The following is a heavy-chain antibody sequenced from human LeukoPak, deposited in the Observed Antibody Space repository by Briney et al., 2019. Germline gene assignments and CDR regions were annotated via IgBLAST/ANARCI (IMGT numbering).Heavy chain of an antibody. CDR2: ISGSGGST. Sequence: GGSLRLSCAASGFTFSSYAMSWVRQAPGKGLEWVSAISGSGGSTYYADSVKGRFTISRDNSKSTLYLQMNSLRAEDTAVYYCATLPSYDSSGFWGQGTLVTVSS. CDR3: ATLPSYDSSGF. J-gene: IGHJ4*02. CDR1: GFTFSSYA. D-gene: IGHD3-22*01. V-gene: IGHV3-23*01.